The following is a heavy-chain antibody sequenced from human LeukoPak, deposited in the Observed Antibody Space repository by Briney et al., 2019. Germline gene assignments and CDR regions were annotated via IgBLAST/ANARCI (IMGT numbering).Heavy chain of an antibody. V-gene: IGHV4-59*08. CDR2: IYYSGST. CDR1: GGSVYSYY. J-gene: IGHJ4*02. CDR3: ARYSSWYYFDY. Sequence: SETLSLPCTVSGGSVYSYYWSWIRQPPGKGLEWIGYIYYSGSTYYNPSLKSRVTISVDTSKNQFSLRLSSVTAADTAVYYCARYSSWYYFDYWGQGTLVTVSS. D-gene: IGHD6-13*01.